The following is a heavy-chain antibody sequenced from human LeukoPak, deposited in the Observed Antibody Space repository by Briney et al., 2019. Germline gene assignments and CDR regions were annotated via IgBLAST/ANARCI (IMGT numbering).Heavy chain of an antibody. CDR3: ARGYYDSSGYSFDY. CDR2: IYYSGST. Sequence: PSETLSLTCTVSGGSISSYYWSWIRQPPGKGLEWIGYIYYSGSTNYNPSLKSRVTISVDTSKNQFSLKLCSVTAADTAVYYCARGYYDSSGYSFDYWGQGTLVTVSS. J-gene: IGHJ4*02. CDR1: GGSISSYY. D-gene: IGHD3-22*01. V-gene: IGHV4-59*01.